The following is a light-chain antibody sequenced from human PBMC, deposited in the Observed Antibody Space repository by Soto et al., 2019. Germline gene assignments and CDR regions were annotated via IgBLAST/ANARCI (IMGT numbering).Light chain of an antibody. CDR1: RGISSN. CDR2: DAS. J-gene: IGKJ4*01. Sequence: IVMTQSPATLSVSPGERATLSCRASRGISSNLAWYQQKPGQAPRLLIYDASTRATGIPARFSGSGSGTEFTLTISSLEPEDFAVYYCQQRSNWPPLTFGGGTKVEIK. CDR3: QQRSNWPPLT. V-gene: IGKV3-15*01.